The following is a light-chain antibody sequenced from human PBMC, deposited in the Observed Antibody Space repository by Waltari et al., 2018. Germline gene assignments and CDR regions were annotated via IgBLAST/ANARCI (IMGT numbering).Light chain of an antibody. J-gene: IGKJ4*01. CDR2: DAS. Sequence: EIVLTQSPATLSLSPGERATLSCRASQSFSSYLAWYQQKPGQAPRLLIYDASNRATGIPARFSGSGSGTDFTLTISSLEPEDFAVYYCQQRSNWPLTFGGGNKVEIK. CDR3: QQRSNWPLT. CDR1: QSFSSY. V-gene: IGKV3-11*01.